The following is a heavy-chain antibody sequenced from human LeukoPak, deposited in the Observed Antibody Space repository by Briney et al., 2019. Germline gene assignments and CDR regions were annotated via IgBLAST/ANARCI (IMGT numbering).Heavy chain of an antibody. D-gene: IGHD3-22*01. CDR3: AREPYYYDSSGYATGAFDI. CDR1: GFTFSSYW. CDR2: INSDGSST. J-gene: IGHJ3*02. Sequence: GGSLRLSCAASGFTFSSYWMHWVRRAPGKGLVWVSRINSDGSSTSYADSVKGRFTISRDNAKNTLYLQMNSLRAEDTAVYYCAREPYYYDSSGYATGAFDIWGQGTMATVSS. V-gene: IGHV3-74*01.